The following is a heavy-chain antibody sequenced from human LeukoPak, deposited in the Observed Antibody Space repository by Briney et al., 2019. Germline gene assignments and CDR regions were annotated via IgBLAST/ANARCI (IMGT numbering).Heavy chain of an antibody. CDR1: GGTFSSYA. J-gene: IGHJ4*02. Sequence: ASVKVSCKASGGTFSSYAISWVRQAPGQGLEWMGGIIPIFGTANYAQKFQGRVTITADKSTSTAYMELSSLRSEDTAVYYCATLTYDILTGYYKGYFDYWGQGTLVTVSP. D-gene: IGHD3-9*01. CDR2: IIPIFGTA. V-gene: IGHV1-69*06. CDR3: ATLTYDILTGYYKGYFDY.